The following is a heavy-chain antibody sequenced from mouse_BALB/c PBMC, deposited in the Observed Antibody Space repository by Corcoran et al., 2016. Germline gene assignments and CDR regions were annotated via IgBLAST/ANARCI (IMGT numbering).Heavy chain of an antibody. D-gene: IGHD4-1*01. CDR2: IDPANGNT. CDR1: GFNIKDTY. Sequence: EVQLQQSGAELVKPGAAVKLSCTAAGFNIKDTYRHWGKQRPEQGLEWIGRIDPANGNTKYDPKFQGKVTITADTSSNTAYLQLSSLTSEDTAVYYCANWDWYFDVWGAGTTVTVSS. J-gene: IGHJ1*01. CDR3: ANWDWYFDV. V-gene: IGHV14-3*02.